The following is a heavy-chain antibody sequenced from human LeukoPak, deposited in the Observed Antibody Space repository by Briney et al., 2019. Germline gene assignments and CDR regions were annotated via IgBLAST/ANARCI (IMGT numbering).Heavy chain of an antibody. CDR2: ISSRSSTI. CDR3: AREPDYSGNSHFDY. D-gene: IGHD4-23*01. V-gene: IGHV3-48*04. J-gene: IGHJ4*02. Sequence: GGSLRLSCAASGFTFSSYSMNWVRQAPGKGLEWVSYISSRSSTIYYADSVKGRFTISRDNAKNSLYLQMNSLRAEDTAVYYCAREPDYSGNSHFDYWGQGTLVTVSS. CDR1: GFTFSSYS.